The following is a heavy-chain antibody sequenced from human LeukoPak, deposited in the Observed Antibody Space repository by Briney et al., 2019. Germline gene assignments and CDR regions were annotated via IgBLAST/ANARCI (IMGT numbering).Heavy chain of an antibody. J-gene: IGHJ6*03. Sequence: SETLSLTCTVSGGSISSYYWSWIRQAAGKGLESIGRIYTSGTTNYNPSLKSRVTMSVDTSKNQFSPKLSSVTAADTAVYYCARVRDYYYMDVWGKGTTVTVSS. V-gene: IGHV4-4*07. CDR3: ARVRDYYYMDV. D-gene: IGHD3-10*01. CDR2: IYTSGTT. CDR1: GGSISSYY.